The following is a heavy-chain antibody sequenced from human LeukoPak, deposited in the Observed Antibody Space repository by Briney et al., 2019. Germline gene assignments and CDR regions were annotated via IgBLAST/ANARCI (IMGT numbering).Heavy chain of an antibody. D-gene: IGHD4-17*01. V-gene: IGHV4-38-2*01. CDR3: ARMNPYADYDYLDY. Sequence: PSETLSLTCAVSSYSISSGSYWGWIRQPPGKALEWIGSMSYSGTTNYNPSLKSRVSISLDMSKNQFSLKLSSVTAADTAVYYCARMNPYADYDYLDYWGQGTLVTVSS. CDR1: SYSISSGSY. J-gene: IGHJ4*02. CDR2: MSYSGTT.